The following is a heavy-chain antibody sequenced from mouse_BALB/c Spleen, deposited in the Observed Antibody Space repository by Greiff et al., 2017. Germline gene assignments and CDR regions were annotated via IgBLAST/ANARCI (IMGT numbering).Heavy chain of an antibody. Sequence: EVMLVESGGGLVKPGGSLKLSCAASGFTFSSYAMSWVRQTPEKRLEWVASISSGGSTYYPDSVKGRFTISRDNARNILYLQMSSLRSEDTAMYYCAREGVSSYGYWGQGTTLTVSS. CDR3: AREGVSSYGY. D-gene: IGHD1-1*01. V-gene: IGHV5-6-5*01. CDR1: GFTFSSYA. CDR2: ISSGGST. J-gene: IGHJ2*01.